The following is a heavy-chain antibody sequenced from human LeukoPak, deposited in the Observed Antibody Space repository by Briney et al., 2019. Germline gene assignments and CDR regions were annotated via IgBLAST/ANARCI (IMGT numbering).Heavy chain of an antibody. D-gene: IGHD3-3*02. J-gene: IGHJ4*02. CDR3: AKDHFSAKSAYYFDY. CDR1: GFTFSSYW. Sequence: GGSLRLSCAASGFTFSSYWMHWVRQAPGKGLVWVSRINSDGSSTSYADSVKGRFTISRDNSKNTLYLQMNSLRAEDTAVYYCAKDHFSAKSAYYFDYWGQGTLVTVSS. CDR2: INSDGSST. V-gene: IGHV3-74*01.